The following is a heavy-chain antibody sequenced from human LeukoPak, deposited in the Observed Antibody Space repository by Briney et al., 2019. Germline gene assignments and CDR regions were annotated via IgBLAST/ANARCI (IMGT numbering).Heavy chain of an antibody. D-gene: IGHD2-15*01. Sequence: GESLKISCKGSGYSFTSCWIGWVRQMPGKGLEWMGIIYPGDSGTRHSPSFQGQVTISADKSISTAYLQWSSLKASDTAMYYCARLVVAATSGFFMGPWGQGTLVTVSS. V-gene: IGHV5-51*01. CDR2: IYPGDSGT. CDR1: GYSFTSCW. J-gene: IGHJ5*02. CDR3: ARLVVAATSGFFMGP.